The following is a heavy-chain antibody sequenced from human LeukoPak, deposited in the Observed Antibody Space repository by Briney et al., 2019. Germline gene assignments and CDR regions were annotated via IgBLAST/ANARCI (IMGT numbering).Heavy chain of an antibody. D-gene: IGHD1-26*01. Sequence: GGSLRLSCAASEFPFSNYGMSWVRQAPGKGLEWVSSISTSGGSTYYADSVKGRFTISRDNSKDTLYLQMNSLRAEDTAVYFCARATWDPNYYYYMDVWGKGTTVTISS. CDR1: EFPFSNYG. J-gene: IGHJ6*03. V-gene: IGHV3-23*01. CDR2: ISTSGGST. CDR3: ARATWDPNYYYYMDV.